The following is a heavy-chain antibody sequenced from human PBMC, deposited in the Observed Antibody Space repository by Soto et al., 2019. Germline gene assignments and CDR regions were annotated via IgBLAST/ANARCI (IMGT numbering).Heavy chain of an antibody. D-gene: IGHD2-2*01. CDR3: AGNGGYCSSTSCYPWFDP. Sequence: ASVKVSCKASGYTFTSYAMHWVRQAPGQRLEWMGWINAGNGNTKYSQKFQGRVTITRDTSASTAYMELSSLRSEDTAVYYCAGNGGYCSSTSCYPWFDPWGQGTLVTSPQ. CDR2: INAGNGNT. CDR1: GYTFTSYA. V-gene: IGHV1-3*01. J-gene: IGHJ5*02.